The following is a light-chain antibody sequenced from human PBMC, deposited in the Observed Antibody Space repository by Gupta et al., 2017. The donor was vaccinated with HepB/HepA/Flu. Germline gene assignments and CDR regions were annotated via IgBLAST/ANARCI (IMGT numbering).Light chain of an antibody. V-gene: IGLV2-23*02. J-gene: IGLJ2*01. CDR2: EVS. Sequence: QSALTQPASVSGSPGQSSTISCTGTSSDVGGYSLVSWYQQHPGKAPKLMIYEVSNRPAGIANRFSGSKAGNTASLTISGLQDEDEADYYCCSYANSRTVVFGGGTKLTVV. CDR3: CSYANSRTVV. CDR1: SSDVGGYSL.